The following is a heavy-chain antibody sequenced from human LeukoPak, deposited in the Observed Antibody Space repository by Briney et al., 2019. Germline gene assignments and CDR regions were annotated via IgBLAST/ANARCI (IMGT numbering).Heavy chain of an antibody. CDR1: GGSISSSSYY. J-gene: IGHJ6*02. D-gene: IGHD1-26*01. Sequence: SETLSLTCTVSGGSISSSSYYWSWIRQPPGKGLEWIGYIYYSGSTNYNPSLKSRVTISVDTSKNQFSLKLSSVTAADTAVYYCARGFQDKAQVVDVWGQGTTVTVSS. CDR3: ARGFQDKAQVVDV. V-gene: IGHV4-61*01. CDR2: IYYSGST.